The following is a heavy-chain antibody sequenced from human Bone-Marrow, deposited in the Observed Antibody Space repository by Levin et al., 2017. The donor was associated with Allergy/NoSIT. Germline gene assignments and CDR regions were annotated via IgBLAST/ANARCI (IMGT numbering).Heavy chain of an antibody. V-gene: IGHV3-11*01. CDR3: ASEIDSVLINHEP. Sequence: GGSLRLSCALSGFTFSDYYMIWIRQAPGKGLEWIAYISSSGITSYYADSVKGRFTVSRDNAKNSLFLQMSTLRAEDTAVYYCASEIDSVLINHEPWGQGTLVTVSS. CDR2: ISSSGITS. J-gene: IGHJ5*02. CDR1: GFTFSDYY. D-gene: IGHD2-8*01.